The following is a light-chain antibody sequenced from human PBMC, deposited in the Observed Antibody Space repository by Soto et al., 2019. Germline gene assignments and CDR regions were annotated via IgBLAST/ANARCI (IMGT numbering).Light chain of an antibody. CDR1: QSVSSN. CDR3: QQHSNWPLT. V-gene: IGKV3-11*01. J-gene: IGKJ4*01. CDR2: DAS. Sequence: EILLIRSPATLSLSPGERATLSCRASQSVSSNLAWYQQNPGQAPRLLIFDASNRATGIPARFSGSGSGTDFTLTISSLEPEDFAVYYCQQHSNWPLTFGGGTKVDIK.